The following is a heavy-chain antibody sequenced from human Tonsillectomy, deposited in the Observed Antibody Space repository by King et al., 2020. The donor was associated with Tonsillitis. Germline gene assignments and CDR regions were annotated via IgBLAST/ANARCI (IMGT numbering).Heavy chain of an antibody. V-gene: IGHV3-73*01. D-gene: IGHD1-26*01. CDR2: IRSKANIDAT. J-gene: IGHJ5*02. CDR3: TRTTTYSGSYSS. Sequence: VQLVESGGGLVQPGGSLKLSCAASGFTFSGSAMHWVRQASGKGLGWVGRIRSKANIDATAYAASVKGRFTISCDDSKNTAYLQMNSLKTEDTAVYYCTRTTTYSGSYSSWGQGTLVTVSS. CDR1: GFTFSGSA.